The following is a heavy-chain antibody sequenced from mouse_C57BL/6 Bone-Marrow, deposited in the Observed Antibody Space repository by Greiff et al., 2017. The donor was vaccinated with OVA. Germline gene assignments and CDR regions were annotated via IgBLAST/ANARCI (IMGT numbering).Heavy chain of an antibody. V-gene: IGHV1-7*01. D-gene: IGHD2-1*01. CDR2: INPSSGYT. CDR1: GYTFTSYW. J-gene: IGHJ3*01. Sequence: QVQLQQSGAELVKPGASVKLSCKASGYTFTSYWMHWVKQRPGQGLEWIGNINPSSGYTKYNQKFKDKATLTADKSSSTAYMQLSNLTYEDSAVYYCASPIYSWCAYWGQGTLVTVSA. CDR3: ASPIYSWCAY.